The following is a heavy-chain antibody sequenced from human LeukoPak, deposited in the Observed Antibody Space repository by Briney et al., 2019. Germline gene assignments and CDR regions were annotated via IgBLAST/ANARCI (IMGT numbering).Heavy chain of an antibody. D-gene: IGHD6-13*01. V-gene: IGHV1-46*01. CDR2: IYPRDGST. J-gene: IGHJ6*02. CDR1: GYTFTSNY. CDR3: ARDPGIAAAGRGYYYYGMDV. Sequence: GASVKVSCKASGYTFTSNYIHWVRQAPGQGLEWMGMIYPRDGSTSYAQKLQGRVTMTTDTSTSTAYMELRSLRSDDTAVYYCARDPGIAAAGRGYYYYGMDVWGQGTTVTVSS.